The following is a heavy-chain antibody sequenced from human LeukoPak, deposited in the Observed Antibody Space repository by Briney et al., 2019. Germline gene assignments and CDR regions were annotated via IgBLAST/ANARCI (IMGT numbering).Heavy chain of an antibody. D-gene: IGHD3-9*01. Sequence: PGGSLRLSCAASGFTFSTYAMHWVRQAPGKGLEWVAATSYDGGAKFYADSVKGRFTIFRDNSKNTLYLQMSSLRPEDTAVYHCARVSGYDILTGYYPFDYWGQGTLVTVSS. CDR3: ARVSGYDILTGYYPFDY. CDR2: TSYDGGAK. V-gene: IGHV3-30-3*01. J-gene: IGHJ4*02. CDR1: GFTFSTYA.